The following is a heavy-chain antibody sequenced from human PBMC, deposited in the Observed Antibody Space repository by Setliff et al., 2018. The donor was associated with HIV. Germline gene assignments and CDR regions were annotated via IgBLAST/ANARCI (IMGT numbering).Heavy chain of an antibody. CDR2: IYHSGST. Sequence: SETLSLTCTVSGGSISSRSYYWGWIRQPPGKGLEWIGSIYHSGSTYYNASLKSRVTISVDTSKNQFSLKLSSVTAADTAVYYCLLSDSSWYPNYYYYMDVWGKGTTVTVSS. J-gene: IGHJ6*03. D-gene: IGHD6-13*01. CDR1: GGSISSRSYY. CDR3: LLSDSSWYPNYYYYMDV. V-gene: IGHV4-39*01.